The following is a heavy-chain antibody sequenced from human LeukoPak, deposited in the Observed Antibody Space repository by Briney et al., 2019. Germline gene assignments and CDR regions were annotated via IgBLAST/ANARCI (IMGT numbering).Heavy chain of an antibody. CDR2: INPIFATT. D-gene: IGHD6-13*01. V-gene: IGHV1-69*06. J-gene: IGHJ6*03. CDR1: RGTFSSYN. CDR3: ARVVGLTGYSSSWYSGYYYYMDV. Sequence: KVSCKASRGTFSSYNISWEQHAPGKWPEWLGGINPIFATTNYAQKLQYRVTITADKSTSTAYIEISSLRAEDTAVYYCARVVGLTGYSSSWYSGYYYYMDVWGKGTTVTVSS.